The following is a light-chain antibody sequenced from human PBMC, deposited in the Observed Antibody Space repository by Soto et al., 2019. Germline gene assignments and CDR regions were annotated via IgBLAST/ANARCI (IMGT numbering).Light chain of an antibody. CDR1: QSVSSSY. J-gene: IGKJ4*01. Sequence: EIVLTQSPGTLSLSPGERATLSCRASQSVSSSYLAWYQQKPGQAPRLLIYDASRRATGIPDRFSGSGSGTDFAITISRLEPEDFAVDYCQQYGYSPAFGGGTKVEIK. CDR3: QQYGYSPA. V-gene: IGKV3-20*01. CDR2: DAS.